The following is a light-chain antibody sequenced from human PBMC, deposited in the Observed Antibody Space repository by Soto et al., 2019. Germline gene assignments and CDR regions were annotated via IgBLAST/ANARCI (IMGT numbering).Light chain of an antibody. V-gene: IGKV1-9*01. Sequence: DIQMTQSPSALSASVGDRVTITCRASQSITNYLNWYQHKPGQAPKLLIYTASTLQSGVPSRFSGSGSGTEFTLTISSLQPEDFATYYCQQLTSYFPLTFGGGTKVDIK. CDR1: QSITNY. CDR3: QQLTSYFPLT. J-gene: IGKJ4*01. CDR2: TAS.